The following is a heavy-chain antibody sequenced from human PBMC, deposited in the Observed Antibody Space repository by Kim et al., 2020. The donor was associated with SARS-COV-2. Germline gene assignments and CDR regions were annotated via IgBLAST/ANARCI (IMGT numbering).Heavy chain of an antibody. D-gene: IGHD2-15*01. CDR3: ARLVVAAAAPEHDY. Sequence: SVKVSCKASGGTFSSYAISWVRQAPGQGLEWMGGIIPIFGTANYAQKFQGRVTITADESTSTAYMELSSLRSEDTAVYYCARLVVAAAAPEHDYWGQGTLVTVSS. CDR2: IIPIFGTA. V-gene: IGHV1-69*13. J-gene: IGHJ4*02. CDR1: GGTFSSYA.